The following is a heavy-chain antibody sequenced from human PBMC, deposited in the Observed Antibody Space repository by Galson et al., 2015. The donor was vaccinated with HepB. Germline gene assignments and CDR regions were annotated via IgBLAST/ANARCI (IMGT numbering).Heavy chain of an antibody. V-gene: IGHV1-18*01. J-gene: IGHJ4*02. D-gene: IGHD4/OR15-4a*01. Sequence: SVKVSCKASGYTFTINGISWVRQTPGQGLEWLGWINSNGGNTKYAQKYQGRITLTRDTSASTAYLELRSLRSDDTAMYYCARDRDYRFDFWGQGTLVTVSS. CDR1: GYTFTING. CDR2: INSNGGNT. CDR3: ARDRDYRFDF.